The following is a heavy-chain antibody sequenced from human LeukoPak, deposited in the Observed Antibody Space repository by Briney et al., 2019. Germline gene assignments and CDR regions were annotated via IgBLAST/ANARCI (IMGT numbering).Heavy chain of an antibody. CDR1: GFTFTTYW. Sequence: GGSLRLSCAASGFTFTTYWMHWVRQAPGKGLVWVSHINSDGSITSYADSVKGRFTISRDNTKSSLYLQMNSLRVEGMAVYYCARGYCGGDCYGDWGQGTLVTVSS. D-gene: IGHD2-21*02. CDR3: ARGYCGGDCYGD. CDR2: INSDGSIT. J-gene: IGHJ1*01. V-gene: IGHV3-74*01.